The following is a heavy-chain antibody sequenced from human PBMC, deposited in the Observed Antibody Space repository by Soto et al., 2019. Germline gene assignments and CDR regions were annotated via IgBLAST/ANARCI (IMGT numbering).Heavy chain of an antibody. CDR3: ARGGGYCSSTSCYKPQSGYYYYYYGMDV. J-gene: IGHJ6*02. D-gene: IGHD2-2*02. CDR2: IYTSGST. CDR1: GGSISSYY. V-gene: IGHV4-4*07. Sequence: QVQLQESGPGLVKPSETLSLTCTVSGGSISSYYWSWIRQPAGKGLEWIGRIYTSGSTNYNPSLKSRVTMSVDTSKNQFSLKLGSVTAADTAVYYCARGGGYCSSTSCYKPQSGYYYYYYGMDVWGQGTTVTVSS.